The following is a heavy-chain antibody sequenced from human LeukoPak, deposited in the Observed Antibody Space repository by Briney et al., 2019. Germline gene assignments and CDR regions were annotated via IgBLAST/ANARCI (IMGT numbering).Heavy chain of an antibody. J-gene: IGHJ6*02. Sequence: GASVKVSCKSSGYTFTGNYMHWVRQAPGQRLEWMGWVNPKSGATNYAQKFQGRVTMTRDTSISTAYMELSSLRSEDTAVYYCAAVTDTAMFYYGMDVWGQGTTVTVSS. D-gene: IGHD5-18*01. CDR1: GYTFTGNY. CDR3: AAVTDTAMFYYGMDV. V-gene: IGHV1-2*02. CDR2: VNPKSGAT.